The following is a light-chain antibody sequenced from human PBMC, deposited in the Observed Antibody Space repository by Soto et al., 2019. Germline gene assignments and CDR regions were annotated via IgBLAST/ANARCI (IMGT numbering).Light chain of an antibody. Sequence: DIQMTQSPSTLSASVGDRVTITCRASQSISSWLAWYQQKPGKAPKLLIYKASSLESGVPSRFSGSGSGTEFTLTISSLKPDDFATYYCQHYNSYSEAFGQGTKV. CDR2: KAS. CDR1: QSISSW. J-gene: IGKJ1*01. V-gene: IGKV1-5*03. CDR3: QHYNSYSEA.